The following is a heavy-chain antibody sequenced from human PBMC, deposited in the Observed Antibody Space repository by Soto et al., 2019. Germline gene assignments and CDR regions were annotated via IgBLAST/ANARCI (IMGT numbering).Heavy chain of an antibody. CDR2: ISYDGSNK. Sequence: GGSLRLSCAASGFTFSSYGMHWVRQAPGKGLEWVAVISYDGSNKYYADSVKGRFTISRDNAKNSLYLQMNSLRAEDTAVYYCARDKGRSPLDYWGQGTLVTVSS. V-gene: IGHV3-30*03. CDR1: GFTFSSYG. J-gene: IGHJ4*02. D-gene: IGHD2-15*01. CDR3: ARDKGRSPLDY.